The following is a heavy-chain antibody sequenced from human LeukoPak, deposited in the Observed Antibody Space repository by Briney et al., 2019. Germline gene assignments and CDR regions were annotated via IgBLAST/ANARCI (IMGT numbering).Heavy chain of an antibody. CDR3: APPLRAGYKYGFQS. Sequence: SVRVSCKASGGTFSRYALNWVRQAPGHGLEWMGGIIPGFGATDYADKFQGRVTITADEFTSTAYIDLTSLRSDDTAIYFCAPPLRAGYKYGFQSWGQGTLVTASS. D-gene: IGHD1-1*01. J-gene: IGHJ5*02. CDR1: GGTFSRYA. CDR2: IIPGFGAT. V-gene: IGHV1-69*13.